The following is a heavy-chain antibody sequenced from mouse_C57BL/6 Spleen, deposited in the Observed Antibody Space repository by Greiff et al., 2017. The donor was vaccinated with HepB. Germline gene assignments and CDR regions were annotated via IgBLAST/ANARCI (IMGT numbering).Heavy chain of an antibody. CDR1: GYTFTSYW. J-gene: IGHJ3*01. CDR3: AGTAQATSWFAY. CDR2: IHPNSGST. Sequence: VQLQQPGAELVKPGASVKLSCKASGYTFTSYWMHWVKQRPGQGLEWIGMIHPNSGSTNYNEKFKSKATLTVDKSSSTAYMQLSSLTSEDSAVYYCAGTAQATSWFAYWGQGTLVTVSA. D-gene: IGHD3-2*02. V-gene: IGHV1-64*01.